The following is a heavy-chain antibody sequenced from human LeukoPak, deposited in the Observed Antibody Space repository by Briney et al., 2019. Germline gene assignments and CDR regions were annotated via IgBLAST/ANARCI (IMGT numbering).Heavy chain of an antibody. J-gene: IGHJ4*02. Sequence: PGGSLRLSCAASGFSFSSYSMNWVRQAPGKGLDWVSYIDSGSRTIYYADSVKGRFTISRDNAKNSLYLQMNSLRDEDTAVYYCVRGYGDQFDYWGQGTLVTVSS. V-gene: IGHV3-48*02. D-gene: IGHD4-17*01. CDR2: IDSGSRTI. CDR1: GFSFSSYS. CDR3: VRGYGDQFDY.